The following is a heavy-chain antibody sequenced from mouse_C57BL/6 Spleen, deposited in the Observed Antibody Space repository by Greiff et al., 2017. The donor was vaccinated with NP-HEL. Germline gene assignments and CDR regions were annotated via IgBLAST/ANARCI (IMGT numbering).Heavy chain of an antibody. CDR1: GYTFTSYW. Sequence: QVHVKQPGAELVRPGSSVKLSCKASGYTFTSYWMDWVKQRPGQGLEWIGNIYPSDSETHYNQKFKDKATLTVDKSSSTAYMQLSSLTSEDSAVYYCARRDGSSYDWYFDVWGTGTTVTVSS. V-gene: IGHV1-61*01. CDR2: IYPSDSET. D-gene: IGHD1-1*01. CDR3: ARRDGSSYDWYFDV. J-gene: IGHJ1*03.